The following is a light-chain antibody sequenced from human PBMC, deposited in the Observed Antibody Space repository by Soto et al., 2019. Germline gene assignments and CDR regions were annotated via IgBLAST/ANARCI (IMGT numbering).Light chain of an antibody. J-gene: IGKJ2*01. V-gene: IGKV3-20*01. CDR3: QXYXTSPYT. Sequence: EIVLTQSPGTLSLSPGESATLSCRASQSVSSSYLAWYQQKPGQAPRLLIYGVSSRATGIPDRFSGSRSGXXXXXXXXXXXXXXXXVYYCQXYXTSPYTFGQGTKLEIK. CDR1: QSVSSSY. CDR2: GVS.